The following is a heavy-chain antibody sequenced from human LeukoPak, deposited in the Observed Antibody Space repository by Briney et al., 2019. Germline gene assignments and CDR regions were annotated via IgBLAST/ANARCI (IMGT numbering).Heavy chain of an antibody. CDR1: GGSISSYY. J-gene: IGHJ4*02. Sequence: PSETLSLTCTVSGGSISSYYWSWLRQPPGKGLEWIGYIYYSGSTNYNPSLKSRVTISVDTSKNQFSLKLSSVTAADTAVYYCARATMAKFDYWGQGTLVTVSS. CDR2: IYYSGST. CDR3: ARATMAKFDY. D-gene: IGHD3-10*01. V-gene: IGHV4-59*08.